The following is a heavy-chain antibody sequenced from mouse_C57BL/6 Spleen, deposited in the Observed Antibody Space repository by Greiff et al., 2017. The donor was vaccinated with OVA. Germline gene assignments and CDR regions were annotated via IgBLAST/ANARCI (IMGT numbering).Heavy chain of an antibody. CDR1: GYAFTNYL. V-gene: IGHV1-54*01. CDR3: ARRLRGFAY. Sequence: VQLQQSGAELVRPGTSVKVSCKASGYAFTNYLIEWVKQRPGQGLEWIGVINPGSGGTNYNEKFKGKATLTADKSSSTAYMQLSSLTSEDSAVYFCARRLRGFAYWGQGTLVTVSA. D-gene: IGHD3-3*01. J-gene: IGHJ3*01. CDR2: INPGSGGT.